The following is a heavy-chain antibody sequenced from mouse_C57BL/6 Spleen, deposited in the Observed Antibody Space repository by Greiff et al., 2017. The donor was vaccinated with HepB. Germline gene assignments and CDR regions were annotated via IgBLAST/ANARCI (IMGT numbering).Heavy chain of an antibody. D-gene: IGHD3-2*02. CDR1: GYSITSGYY. CDR2: ISYDGSN. Sequence: VQLQQSGPGLVKPSQSLSLTCSVTGYSITSGYYWNWIRQFPGNKLEWMGYISYDGSNNYNPSLKNRISITRDTSKNQFFLKLNSVTTEDTATYYCARDSSGHDYWGQGTTLTVSS. J-gene: IGHJ2*01. CDR3: ARDSSGHDY. V-gene: IGHV3-6*01.